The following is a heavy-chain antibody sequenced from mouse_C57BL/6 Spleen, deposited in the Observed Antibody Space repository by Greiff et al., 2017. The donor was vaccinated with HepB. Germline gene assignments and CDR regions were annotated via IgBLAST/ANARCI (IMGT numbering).Heavy chain of an antibody. J-gene: IGHJ2*01. CDR1: GYTFTSYW. V-gene: IGHV1-69*01. D-gene: IGHD2-1*01. Sequence: QVQLQQPGAELVMPGASVKLSCKASGYTFTSYWMHWVKQRPGQGLEWIGEIDPSDSYTNYNQKFKGKSTLTVDKSSSTAYMQLSSLTSEDPAVYYCAREGVTRDYFDYWGQGTTLTVSS. CDR2: IDPSDSYT. CDR3: AREGVTRDYFDY.